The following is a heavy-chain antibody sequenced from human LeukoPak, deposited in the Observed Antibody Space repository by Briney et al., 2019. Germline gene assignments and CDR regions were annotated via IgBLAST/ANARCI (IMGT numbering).Heavy chain of an antibody. CDR3: AKYTSGTSYRGLDQ. Sequence: GGSLRLSCAASGFTFSSYEMNWVRQAPGKGLEWVSTIIGSAVNTYYADSVKGRFTISRDDSKNTVYLQMNSLRAEDTAVYSCAKYTSGTSYRGLDQWGQGTLVTVSS. D-gene: IGHD3-10*01. V-gene: IGHV3-23*01. J-gene: IGHJ4*02. CDR2: IIGSAVNT. CDR1: GFTFSSYE.